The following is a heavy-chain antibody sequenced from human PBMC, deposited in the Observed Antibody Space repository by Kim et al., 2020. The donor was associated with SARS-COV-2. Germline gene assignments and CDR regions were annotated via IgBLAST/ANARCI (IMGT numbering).Heavy chain of an antibody. Sequence: VRGRFTISRDTSKNTVYLQMNSLRAEDTAVYYCARGRGQQLARSYYFDYWGQGTLVTVSS. CDR3: ARGRGQQLARSYYFDY. V-gene: IGHV3-23*01. J-gene: IGHJ4*02. D-gene: IGHD6-13*01.